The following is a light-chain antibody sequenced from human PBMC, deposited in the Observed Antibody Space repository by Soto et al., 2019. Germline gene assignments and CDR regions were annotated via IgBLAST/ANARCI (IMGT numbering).Light chain of an antibody. CDR1: SSDFETYNV. Sequence: QSALTQPASVSGSPGQSITISCTGTSSDFETYNVVSWYQHHPGKPPTLLIYEVTFRPSGVPNRFSGSKSGNTATLTISGLLTEDEADYYCGSYASATLIFGGGTKVTVL. CDR2: EVT. V-gene: IGLV2-14*02. J-gene: IGLJ2*01. CDR3: GSYASATLI.